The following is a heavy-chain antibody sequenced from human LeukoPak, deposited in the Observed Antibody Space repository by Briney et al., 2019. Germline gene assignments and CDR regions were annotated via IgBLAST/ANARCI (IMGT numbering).Heavy chain of an antibody. J-gene: IGHJ4*02. V-gene: IGHV4-61*02. CDR2: IYTSGST. Sequence: SETLSLTYSVSGGSISSGNYYWSWIRQPAGKGLEWIGRIYTSGSTNYNPSLKSRVTISVDTSKNQFSLKLSSVTAADTAVYYCAGEIIVDYWGQGTLVTVSS. CDR3: AGEIIVDY. CDR1: GGSISSGNYY.